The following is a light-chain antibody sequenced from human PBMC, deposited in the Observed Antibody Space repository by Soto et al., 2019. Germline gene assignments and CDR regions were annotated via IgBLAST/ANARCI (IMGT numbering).Light chain of an antibody. CDR1: SSDVGGYNY. J-gene: IGLJ1*01. CDR3: SSYAGSNTDYV. V-gene: IGLV2-8*01. CDR2: EVS. Sequence: QSVLTQPPSASGSPGQSVTISCTGTSSDVGGYNYVSWYQQHPGKVPKLMIYEVSKRPSGVPDRFSGSKSGNTASLTVSGLQAEDEADYYCSSYAGSNTDYVFGTGTKLTV.